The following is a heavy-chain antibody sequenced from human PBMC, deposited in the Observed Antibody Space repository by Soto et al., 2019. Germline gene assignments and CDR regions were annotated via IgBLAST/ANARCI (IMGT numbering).Heavy chain of an antibody. D-gene: IGHD3-22*01. CDR2: IIPIFGTA. J-gene: IGHJ4*02. CDR3: ATSPRLSIVVFTDYFDY. V-gene: IGHV1-69*06. Sequence: SVKISCKASGGTFSSYAISWVRQAPGQGLEWMGGIIPIFGTANYAQKFQGRVTITADKSTSTAYMELSSLRSEDTAVYYCATSPRLSIVVFTDYFDYWRQLHLVTV. CDR1: GGTFSSYA.